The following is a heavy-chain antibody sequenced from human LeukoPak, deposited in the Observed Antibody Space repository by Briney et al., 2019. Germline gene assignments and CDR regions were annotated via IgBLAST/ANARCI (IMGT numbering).Heavy chain of an antibody. CDR3: ARVAQQLASWLDP. Sequence: ASVKVSCKASGYTFTDYHMHWVRQAPGQGLEWMGWTNPNSGGTNYAQKFQGRVTMTRDTSISTVYMELSRLRSDDTAVYYCARVAQQLASWLDPWGQGTLVTVSS. J-gene: IGHJ5*02. V-gene: IGHV1-2*02. CDR1: GYTFTDYH. D-gene: IGHD6-13*01. CDR2: TNPNSGGT.